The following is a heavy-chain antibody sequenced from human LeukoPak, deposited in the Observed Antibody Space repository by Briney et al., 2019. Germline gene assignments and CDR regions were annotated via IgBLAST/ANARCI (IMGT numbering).Heavy chain of an antibody. CDR1: GFTVSSKS. D-gene: IGHD6-19*01. CDR2: IYSGGST. CDR3: ARDAYSSGWESWYFDL. V-gene: IGHV3-66*01. J-gene: IGHJ2*01. Sequence: PGGSLRLSCAASGFTVSSKSMSWVRQAPGKGLASVSFIYSGGSTNYADSVKGRFTISRDNSKNALYLQMNSLRAEDAAMYYCARDAYSSGWESWYFDLWGRGTLVTVSS.